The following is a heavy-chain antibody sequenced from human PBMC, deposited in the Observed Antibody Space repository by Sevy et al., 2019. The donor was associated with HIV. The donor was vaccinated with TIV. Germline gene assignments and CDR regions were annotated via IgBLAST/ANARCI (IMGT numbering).Heavy chain of an antibody. J-gene: IGHJ4*02. CDR2: IKQDGSEK. Sequence: GGYLRLSCAASGFTFSAWWMSCVRQAPGKGLEWVANIKQDGSEKDYVDSVKGRFSISRDNAKNSLYLQMNNLRAEDTAVYYSARGSYYFDYWGQGTMVTVSS. V-gene: IGHV3-7*01. CDR1: GFTFSAWW. CDR3: ARGSYYFDY.